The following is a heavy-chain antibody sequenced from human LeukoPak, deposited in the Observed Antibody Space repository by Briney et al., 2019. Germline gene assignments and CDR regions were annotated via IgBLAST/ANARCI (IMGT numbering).Heavy chain of an antibody. Sequence: SETLSLTCTVSSGSISNYYWSWIRQSPGKGLEWIGYIYYSGSTNYNPSLKSRVTISVDMSKNQFSLELSSVTAADTAVYYCARERKGGSGYHNDAFDIWGQGTMVTVSS. V-gene: IGHV4-59*01. D-gene: IGHD3-22*01. CDR3: ARERKGGSGYHNDAFDI. J-gene: IGHJ3*02. CDR2: IYYSGST. CDR1: SGSISNYY.